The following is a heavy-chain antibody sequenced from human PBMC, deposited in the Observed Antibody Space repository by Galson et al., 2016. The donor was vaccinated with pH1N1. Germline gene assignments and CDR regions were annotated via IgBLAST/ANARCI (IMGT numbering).Heavy chain of an antibody. V-gene: IGHV3-30*18. D-gene: IGHD6-13*01. CDR2: ISYDGSNK. CDR1: GFTFSSYG. Sequence: SLRLSCAASGFTFSSYGFHWVRQAPGKGREWVAVISYDGSNKYYADSVKGRFTISRDNSKNTLYLQMNSLRAEDTAVYYCAKVVRGSSWPSFDYWGQGTLVTVSS. CDR3: AKVVRGSSWPSFDY. J-gene: IGHJ4*02.